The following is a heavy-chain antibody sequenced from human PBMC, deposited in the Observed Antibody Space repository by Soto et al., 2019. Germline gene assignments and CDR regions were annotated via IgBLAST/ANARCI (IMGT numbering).Heavy chain of an antibody. J-gene: IGHJ1*01. CDR3: ARDLVTMVRGVIIGAFQH. CDR2: IIPILGIA. CDR1: GGTFSSYT. V-gene: IGHV1-69*08. Sequence: QVQLVQSGAEVKKPGSSVKVSCKASGGTFSSYTISWVRQAPGQGLEWMGRIIPILGIANYAQKFQGRVTITADKSTSTAYMELSSLRSEATAVYYCARDLVTMVRGVIIGAFQHWGQGTLVTVS. D-gene: IGHD3-10*01.